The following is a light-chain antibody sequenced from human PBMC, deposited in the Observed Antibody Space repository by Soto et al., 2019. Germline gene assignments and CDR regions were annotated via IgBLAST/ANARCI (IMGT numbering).Light chain of an antibody. CDR3: QQYGSSVT. CDR2: GAS. J-gene: IGKJ1*01. CDR1: QSGSNNY. Sequence: EIVLTQSPGTLSLSPGERATLSCRASQSGSNNYLAWYQQTPGQAPRLLIYGASNRATGIPDRFSGSWSGTDFTLTISRLAPEDFAVYYCQQYGSSVTFGQGTKVDIK. V-gene: IGKV3-20*01.